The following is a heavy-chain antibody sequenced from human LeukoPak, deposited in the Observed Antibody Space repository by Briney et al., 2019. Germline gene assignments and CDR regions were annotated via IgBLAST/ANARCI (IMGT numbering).Heavy chain of an antibody. CDR2: IYTSGST. Sequence: PSQTLSLTCTVSGGPISSGSYYWSWIRQPAGKGLEWIGRIYTSGSTNYNPSLKSRVTISVDTSKNQFSLKLSSVTAADTAVYYCAREIVGANFDYWGQGTLVTVSS. CDR1: GGPISSGSYY. CDR3: AREIVGANFDY. V-gene: IGHV4-61*02. J-gene: IGHJ4*02. D-gene: IGHD1-26*01.